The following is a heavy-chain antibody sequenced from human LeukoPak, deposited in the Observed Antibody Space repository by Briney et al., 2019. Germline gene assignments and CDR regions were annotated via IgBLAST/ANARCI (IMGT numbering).Heavy chain of an antibody. J-gene: IGHJ5*02. V-gene: IGHV2-70*04. D-gene: IGHD2-2*01. CDR3: ARTYCSSTSCYAGPWFDP. Sequence: SGPALVKPTQTLTLTCTFSGFSLSTSGMRVRWIRQPPGKALEWLARIDWDDDKFYSTSLKTRLTISKDTSKNQVVLTMTNMDPVDTATYYCARTYCSSTSCYAGPWFDPWGQGTLVTVSS. CDR2: IDWDDDK. CDR1: GFSLSTSGMR.